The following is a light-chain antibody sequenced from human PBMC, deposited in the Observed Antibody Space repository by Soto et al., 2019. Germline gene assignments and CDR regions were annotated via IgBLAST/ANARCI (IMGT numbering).Light chain of an antibody. Sequence: IQLTQSPSSLSASVGDRVTITCRASQGISSYLAWYQQKPGKAPKLLIYGASTLQSGVPSRFSGRGSGTDFTLTISSLHPEDFATYYCQQLNSYPITFGQGTRLEIK. V-gene: IGKV1-9*01. CDR2: GAS. J-gene: IGKJ5*01. CDR1: QGISSY. CDR3: QQLNSYPIT.